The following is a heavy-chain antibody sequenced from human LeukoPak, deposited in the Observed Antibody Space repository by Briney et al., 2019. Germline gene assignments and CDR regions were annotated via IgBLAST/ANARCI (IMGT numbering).Heavy chain of an antibody. CDR2: IYGGGIT. J-gene: IGHJ4*02. Sequence: GGSLRLSCAASGFTVSSNYVSWVRQAPGKGLEWVSVIYGGGITYYADSVKGRFTISRDNSKNTLYLQMNTLRAEDTAVYYCAKDLAGSGSYSFDYWGQGTLVTVSS. V-gene: IGHV3-53*01. CDR3: AKDLAGSGSYSFDY. CDR1: GFTVSSNY. D-gene: IGHD1-26*01.